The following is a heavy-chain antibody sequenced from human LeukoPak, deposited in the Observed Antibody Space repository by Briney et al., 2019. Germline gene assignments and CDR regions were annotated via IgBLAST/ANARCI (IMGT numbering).Heavy chain of an antibody. CDR1: GFTFSSYS. Sequence: PGGSLRLSCAASGFTFSSYSMNWVRQAPGKGPEWVSYISSSSSTIYYADSVKGRFTISRDNAKNSLYLQMNSLRAEDTAVYYCARVIDGTVRSWGQGTLVTVSS. V-gene: IGHV3-48*01. J-gene: IGHJ5*02. D-gene: IGHD3-22*01. CDR2: ISSSSSTI. CDR3: ARVIDGTVRS.